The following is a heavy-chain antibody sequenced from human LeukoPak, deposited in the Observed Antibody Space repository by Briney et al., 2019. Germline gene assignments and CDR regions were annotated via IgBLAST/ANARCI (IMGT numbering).Heavy chain of an antibody. CDR1: GFTFSGSA. V-gene: IGHV3-73*01. J-gene: IGHJ4*02. Sequence: GGSLRLSCAASGFTFSGSAMHWVRQASGKGLEWVGRIRSKANSYATAYAASVKGRFTISRDDSKNTAYLQMNSLKTEDTAVYYCAKADRRWATYYYDTSGYYYDYWGQGTLVTVSS. CDR3: AKADRRWATYYYDTSGYYYDY. D-gene: IGHD3-22*01. CDR2: IRSKANSYAT.